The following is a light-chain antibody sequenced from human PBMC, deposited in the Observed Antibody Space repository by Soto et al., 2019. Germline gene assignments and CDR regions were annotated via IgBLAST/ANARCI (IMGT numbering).Light chain of an antibody. J-gene: IGLJ2*01. CDR1: SSDVGGYNH. Sequence: QSVLTQPASVSGSPGQSITISCTGTSSDVGGYNHVAWYQQYPGKAPKLIIFEVSNRPSGISNRFSGSKSTNTASLSISGLQAEDEADYYCSSYKSGATLVFGGGTKLTVL. V-gene: IGLV2-14*01. CDR2: EVS. CDR3: SSYKSGATLV.